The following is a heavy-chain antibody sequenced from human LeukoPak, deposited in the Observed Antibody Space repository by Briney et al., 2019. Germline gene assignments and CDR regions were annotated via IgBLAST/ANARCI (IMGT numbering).Heavy chain of an antibody. CDR1: GDTLSSNGAV. V-gene: IGHV6-1*01. CDR3: ARSLDRKMDV. CDR2: TYYRSKWFN. J-gene: IGHJ6*02. Sequence: PSQTLSLTCAISGDTLSSNGAVWYWFRQSPSRGLEWLGRTYYRSKWFNDYAVSVKGRVIFNPDTSKNQFSLHLNSVTPEDTAVYYCARSLDRKMDVWGQGTTVTVSS.